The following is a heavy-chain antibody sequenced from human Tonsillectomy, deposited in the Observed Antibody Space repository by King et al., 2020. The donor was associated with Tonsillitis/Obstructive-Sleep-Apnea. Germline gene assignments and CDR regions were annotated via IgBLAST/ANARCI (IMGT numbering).Heavy chain of an antibody. CDR1: GYSFTSYW. J-gene: IGHJ5*02. CDR3: ASLPVGGYCTGGVCDWFDA. Sequence: QLVQSGAEVKKPGESLKISCKGSGYSFTSYWIGWVRQMPGKGLEWMGIIYPGDSDTRYSPSFQGQVTISADKSITTAYLQWSSLKASDTALYYCASLPVGGYCTGGVCDWFDAWGQGTLVTVSS. CDR2: IYPGDSDT. V-gene: IGHV5-51*01. D-gene: IGHD2-8*02.